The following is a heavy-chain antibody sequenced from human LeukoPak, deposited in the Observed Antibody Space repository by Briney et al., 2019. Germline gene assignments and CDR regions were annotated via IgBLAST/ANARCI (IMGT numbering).Heavy chain of an antibody. J-gene: IGHJ3*02. D-gene: IGHD3-22*01. V-gene: IGHV3-23*01. CDR3: AKDPHYYDSSGSRGAFDI. Sequence: PGGSLRLSCAASGFTFSSYAMSWVRQAPGRGLECVSGISGSGGSTYYADSVKGRFTISRDNSKNTLYLQMNSLRVEDTAVYYCAKDPHYYDSSGSRGAFDIWGQGTMVTVSS. CDR1: GFTFSSYA. CDR2: ISGSGGST.